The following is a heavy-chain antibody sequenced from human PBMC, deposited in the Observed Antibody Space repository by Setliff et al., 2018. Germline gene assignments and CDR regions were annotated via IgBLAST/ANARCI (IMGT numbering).Heavy chain of an antibody. J-gene: IGHJ6*03. D-gene: IGHD3-10*01. CDR1: GYTFTSYG. V-gene: IGHV7-4-1*02. Sequence: ASVKVSCKASGYTFTSYGVHWVRQAPGQGLEWMGWINTNTGNPTYAQGFTGRFVFSLDTSVSTAYLQISSLKAEDTAVYYCARATRFGTIKYRGDYYMDVWGKGTTVTVSS. CDR2: INTNTGNP. CDR3: ARATRFGTIKYRGDYYMDV.